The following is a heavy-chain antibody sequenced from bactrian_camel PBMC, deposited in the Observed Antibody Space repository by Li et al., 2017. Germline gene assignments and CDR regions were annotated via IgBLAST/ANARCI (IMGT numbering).Heavy chain of an antibody. Sequence: VQLVESGGGSVQDGGSLRLSCVVSGSTFNTCMAWFRQAPGKEREGVALIDTRGGTALADSVSGRFTISNDVAKNILYLQMDRLKPEDTAMYYCAARSVPNCVGNYWSKWSYVNWGQETQVTVS. J-gene: IGHJ4*01. CDR1: GSTFNTC. CDR2: IDTRGGT. V-gene: IGHV3S57*01. CDR3: AARSVPNCVGNYWSKWSYVN. D-gene: IGHD3*01.